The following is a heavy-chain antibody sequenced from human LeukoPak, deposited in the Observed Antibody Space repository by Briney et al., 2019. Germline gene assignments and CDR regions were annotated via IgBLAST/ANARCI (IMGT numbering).Heavy chain of an antibody. V-gene: IGHV4-39*07. CDR1: GGSISSGSYY. Sequence: SETLSLTCTVSGGSISSGSYYWGWIRQPPGKGLEWIGEINHSGSTNYNPSLKSRVTISVDTSKNQFSLKLSSVTAADTAVYYCAREFVVVVAASSGGVQPHSMDVWGQGTTVTVSS. CDR2: INHSGST. CDR3: AREFVVVVAASSGGVQPHSMDV. J-gene: IGHJ6*02. D-gene: IGHD2-15*01.